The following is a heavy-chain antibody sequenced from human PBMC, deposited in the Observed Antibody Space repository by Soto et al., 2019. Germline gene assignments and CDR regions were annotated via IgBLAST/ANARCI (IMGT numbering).Heavy chain of an antibody. V-gene: IGHV1-2*02. Sequence: ASRPVACKASVHPFTGSHMHWARQAPGQGLEWMGWINPNSGGTNYAQKFQGRVTMTRDTSISTAYMELSRLRSDDTAVYYCARHSRILWFGDPTNWFDSCGQGTLVTVAS. D-gene: IGHD3-10*01. J-gene: IGHJ5*01. CDR2: INPNSGGT. CDR1: VHPFTGSH. CDR3: ARHSRILWFGDPTNWFDS.